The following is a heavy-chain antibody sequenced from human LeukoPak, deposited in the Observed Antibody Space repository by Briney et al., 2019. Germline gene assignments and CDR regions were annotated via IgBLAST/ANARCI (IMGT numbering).Heavy chain of an antibody. Sequence: PGGSLRLSCAASGFTFSSYGMHWVRQAPGKGLEWVAFIQNNGNDKYYAESVKGRFTIYRDNSKNTLYLQMNSLRAEDTAVYYCARDSGEGSGWHTYPSYWGQGTLVTVSS. J-gene: IGHJ4*02. V-gene: IGHV3-30*02. CDR3: ARDSGEGSGWHTYPSY. D-gene: IGHD6-19*01. CDR2: IQNNGNDK. CDR1: GFTFSSYG.